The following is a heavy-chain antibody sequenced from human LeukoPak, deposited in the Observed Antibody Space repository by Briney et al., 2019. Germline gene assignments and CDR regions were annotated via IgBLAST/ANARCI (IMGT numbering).Heavy chain of an antibody. V-gene: IGHV4-59*01. D-gene: IGHD5-12*01. CDR1: GGSIGSYH. CDR2: VFNNGGT. J-gene: IGHJ4*02. Sequence: PSETLSLTCSVSGGSIGSYHWNWIRQPSGKGLEWIGIVFNNGGTKHNPSIKSRVAISVDTSKNQFALKLSSVTAADTAVYYCVASYGGYVLDYWGQGALVIVSS. CDR3: VASYGGYVLDY.